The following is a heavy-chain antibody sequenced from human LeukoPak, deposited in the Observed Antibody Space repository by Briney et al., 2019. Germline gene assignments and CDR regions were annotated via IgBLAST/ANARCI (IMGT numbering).Heavy chain of an antibody. V-gene: IGHV3-33*06. D-gene: IGHD2-2*02. Sequence: PGRSLRLSCAASGFTFSSYGMHWVRQAPGKGLEWVAVIWYDGSNKYYADSVKGRFTISRDNSKNTLYLQMNSLRAEDTAVYYCAKDVVPAAIPIYYFDYWGQGTLVTVSS. CDR1: GFTFSSYG. J-gene: IGHJ4*02. CDR3: AKDVVPAAIPIYYFDY. CDR2: IWYDGSNK.